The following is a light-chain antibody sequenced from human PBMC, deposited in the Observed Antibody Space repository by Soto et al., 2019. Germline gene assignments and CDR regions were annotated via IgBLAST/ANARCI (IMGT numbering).Light chain of an antibody. CDR3: MQALQSPPT. CDR1: QSLLHSNGYDS. Sequence: EIVMTQSPLSLPVTPGEPASISCRSSQSLLHSNGYDSLDWYLQKPGQSPQLLVYLGSNRASGVAARFSGSGAGADFTLKISRVEAEDVGVYYCMQALQSPPTFGQGTKVEIK. V-gene: IGKV2-28*01. J-gene: IGKJ1*01. CDR2: LGS.